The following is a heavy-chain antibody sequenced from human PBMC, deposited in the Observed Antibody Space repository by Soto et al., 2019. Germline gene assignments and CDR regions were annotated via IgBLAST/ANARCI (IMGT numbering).Heavy chain of an antibody. CDR3: AKVRSSIAAPEASRRRYYYYGMDV. CDR2: ISYDGSNK. J-gene: IGHJ6*02. CDR1: GFTFISYG. D-gene: IGHD6-6*01. Sequence: GGSLSLSCAASGFTFISYGMHWVRQAPGKGLEWVAVISYDGSNKYYADSVKGRFTISRDNSKNTLYLQMNSLRAEDTAVYYCAKVRSSIAAPEASRRRYYYYGMDVWGQGTTVTVSS. V-gene: IGHV3-30*18.